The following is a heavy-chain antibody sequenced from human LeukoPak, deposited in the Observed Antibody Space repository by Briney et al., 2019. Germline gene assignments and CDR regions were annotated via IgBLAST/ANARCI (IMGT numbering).Heavy chain of an antibody. V-gene: IGHV3-48*01. CDR3: AKDMHVPAGTDAFDI. CDR2: ISSSSSTI. Sequence: GGSLXLSCAASGFTFSSYSMNWVRQAPGKGLEXVSYISSSSSTIYYADSVKGRFTISRDNAKNSLYLQMNSLRAEDTALYYCAKDMHVPAGTDAFDIWGQGTMVTVSS. J-gene: IGHJ3*02. CDR1: GFTFSSYS. D-gene: IGHD6-19*01.